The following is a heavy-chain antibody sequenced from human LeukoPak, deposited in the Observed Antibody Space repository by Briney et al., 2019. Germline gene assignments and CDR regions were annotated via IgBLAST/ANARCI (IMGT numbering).Heavy chain of an antibody. J-gene: IGHJ4*02. CDR1: GYTFTSYG. D-gene: IGHD3-22*01. Sequence: ASVKVSCKASGYTFTSYGISWVRQAPGQGLEWMRWMNPNSGNTGYAQKFQGRVTMTRNTSISTAYMELSSLRSEDTAVYYCATGVVITSYYFDYWGQGTLVTVSS. CDR2: MNPNSGNT. V-gene: IGHV1-8*02. CDR3: ATGVVITSYYFDY.